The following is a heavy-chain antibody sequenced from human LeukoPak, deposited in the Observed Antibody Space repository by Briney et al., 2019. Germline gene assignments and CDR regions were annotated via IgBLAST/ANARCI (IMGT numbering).Heavy chain of an antibody. J-gene: IGHJ4*02. CDR3: ARRAYSGSYPSYFDY. CDR2: IYTNGNT. D-gene: IGHD1-26*01. Sequence: SQTLSLTCTVSGGSFTSGNYKWSWLRQPAGKGLEWIGRIYTNGNTDYSPSLRSRVTISVDTSKNQFSLKLSSVTAADTAVYYCARRAYSGSYPSYFDYWGQGTLVTVSS. CDR1: GGSFTSGNYK. V-gene: IGHV4-61*02.